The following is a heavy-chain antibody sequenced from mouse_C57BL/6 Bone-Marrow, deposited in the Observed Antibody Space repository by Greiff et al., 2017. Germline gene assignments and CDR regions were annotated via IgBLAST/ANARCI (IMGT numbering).Heavy chain of an antibody. D-gene: IGHD2-3*01. CDR1: GYTFTGYW. CDR2: ILPGSGGT. CDR3: ARWLLPRLDY. V-gene: IGHV1-9*01. Sequence: VQLQESGAELMKPGASVKLSCKATGYTFTGYWIEWVKQRPGHGLEWIGEILPGSGGTNYNEKFKGKATFTADTSSNTAYMQLSSLTTEDSAIYYCARWLLPRLDYWGQGTTLTVSA. J-gene: IGHJ2*01.